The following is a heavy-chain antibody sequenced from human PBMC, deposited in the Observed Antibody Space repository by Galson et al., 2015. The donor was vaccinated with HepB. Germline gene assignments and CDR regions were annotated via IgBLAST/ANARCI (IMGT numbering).Heavy chain of an antibody. Sequence: SLRLSCAASEFIFSNHNMNWVRQALGKGLDWISSITSSSNSIEYADSVKGRFTISRDNAQSLLFLEMSGLTVDDTAIYYCARREEKAVGTYFLHWGQGTLVTVSS. V-gene: IGHV3-21*06. CDR3: ARREEKAVGTYFLH. CDR1: EFIFSNHN. J-gene: IGHJ1*01. D-gene: IGHD1-26*01. CDR2: ITSSSNSI.